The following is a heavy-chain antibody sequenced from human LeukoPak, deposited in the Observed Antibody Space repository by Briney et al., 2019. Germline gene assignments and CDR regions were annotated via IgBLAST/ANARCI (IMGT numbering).Heavy chain of an antibody. V-gene: IGHV1-69*04. CDR3: ATTFSDCSGGSCYYNWFDP. D-gene: IGHD2-15*01. CDR2: IIPILGIA. Sequence: ASVKVSCKASGGTFSSYAISWVRQAPGQGLEWMGRIIPILGIANYAQKFQGRVTITADKSTSTAYMELSSLRSEDTAVYYCATTFSDCSGGSCYYNWFDPWGQGTLVTVSS. CDR1: GGTFSSYA. J-gene: IGHJ5*02.